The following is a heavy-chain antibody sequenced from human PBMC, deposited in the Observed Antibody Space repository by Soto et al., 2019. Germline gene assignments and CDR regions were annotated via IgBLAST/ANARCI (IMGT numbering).Heavy chain of an antibody. CDR2: IWYDGSNK. CDR1: GFTFSSYG. J-gene: IGHJ6*03. CDR3: ARSADYSNYYYYYYMDV. V-gene: IGHV3-33*01. Sequence: QVQLVESGGGVVQPRRSLRLSCAASGFTFSSYGMHWVRQAPGKGLEWVAVIWYDGSNKYYADSVKGRFTISRDNSKNTLYLQMNSLRAEDTAVYYCARSADYSNYYYYYYMDVWGKGTTVTVSS. D-gene: IGHD4-4*01.